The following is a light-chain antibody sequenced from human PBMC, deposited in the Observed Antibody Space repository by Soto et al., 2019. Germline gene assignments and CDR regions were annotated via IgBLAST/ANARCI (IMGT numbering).Light chain of an antibody. J-gene: IGKJ1*01. CDR3: MQGTHLPWT. Sequence: DVVMTQSPLSLPVTLGQPASISCRSSQSLIHSDGNTYLNWFQQRPGQSPRRLIYKVSDRDSGVLDRFTGSGSGTDFTLNIRGVEAEDVGVYYCMQGTHLPWTLVQGTEVEI. CDR2: KVS. V-gene: IGKV2-30*02. CDR1: QSLIHSDGNTY.